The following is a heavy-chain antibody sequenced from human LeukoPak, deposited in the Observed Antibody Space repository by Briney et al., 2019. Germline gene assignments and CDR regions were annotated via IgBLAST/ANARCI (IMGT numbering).Heavy chain of an antibody. D-gene: IGHD4-23*01. CDR2: IYYSRTT. J-gene: IGHJ4*02. CDR3: VRHDGRSGGTMGALDS. Sequence: SETLSLTCTVSGGSISSGSHHWGWFRQSPGKGLEWIGSIYYSRTTYYNPSLNSRVTISVVTSKNQFSLQLNSVAAADTAVYYCVRHDGRSGGTMGALDSWGQGSLVTVSS. CDR1: GGSISSGSHH. V-gene: IGHV4-39*01.